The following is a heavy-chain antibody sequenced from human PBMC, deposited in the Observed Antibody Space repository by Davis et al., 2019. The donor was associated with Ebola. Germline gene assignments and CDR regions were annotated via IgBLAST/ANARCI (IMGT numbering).Heavy chain of an antibody. Sequence: GESLKISCAASGFTVRNYHISWVRQAPGKGLEWVSVHHRGGPTHYAYSVQGRFTISRDDSKNTLSLQMNSLRAEDTAVYYCAREVGSTLRGLEYYFGSWGEGTLVTVSS. CDR3: AREVGSTLRGLEYYFGS. CDR1: GFTVRNYH. CDR2: HHRGGPT. D-gene: IGHD3-10*01. J-gene: IGHJ4*02. V-gene: IGHV3-66*01.